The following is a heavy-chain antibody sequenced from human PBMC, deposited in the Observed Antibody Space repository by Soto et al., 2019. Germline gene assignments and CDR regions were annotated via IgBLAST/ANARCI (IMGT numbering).Heavy chain of an antibody. D-gene: IGHD3-3*01. J-gene: IGHJ5*02. CDR1: GGTISGYY. CDR2: IYSSGRT. Sequence: SETLSLTCSVSGGTISGYYWTWIRQPAGKGLEWIGRIYSSGRTKYNPSLQSRVTTSLDTTNNQFSLRLTSVTAADTAVYYCARGQRFSDWFDPWGQGTLVTVSP. V-gene: IGHV4-4*07. CDR3: ARGQRFSDWFDP.